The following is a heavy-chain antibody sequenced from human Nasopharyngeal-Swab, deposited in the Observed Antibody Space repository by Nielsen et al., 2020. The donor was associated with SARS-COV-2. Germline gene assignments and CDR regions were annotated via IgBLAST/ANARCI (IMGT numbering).Heavy chain of an antibody. Sequence: SETLSLTCTVSSGSISRYYWSWIRQPPGKGLEWIGYIYYSGSTKYNPSLKSRVTISIDTSKNQFSLKLSSVTAADTAVYYCARDRTGYGSLNYFDYWGQGTLVTVSS. V-gene: IGHV4-59*13. CDR1: SGSISRYY. CDR3: ARDRTGYGSLNYFDY. J-gene: IGHJ4*02. CDR2: IYYSGST. D-gene: IGHD3-10*01.